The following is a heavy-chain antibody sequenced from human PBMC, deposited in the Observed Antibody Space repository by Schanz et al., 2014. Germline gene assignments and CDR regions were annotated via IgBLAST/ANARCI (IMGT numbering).Heavy chain of an antibody. CDR2: IWYDGSNK. D-gene: IGHD1-26*01. V-gene: IGHV3-33*01. Sequence: QVQLVESGGGVVQPGRSLRLSCAASGFTFSSYGMHWVRQAPGKGLEWVAVIWYDGSNKYYADSVKGRFTISRDNSKNTLFLQMNSLRAEDTAVYYCSRDHTTESYDSAGPPIDYWGQGTLLTVSS. J-gene: IGHJ4*02. CDR3: SRDHTTESYDSAGPPIDY. CDR1: GFTFSSYG.